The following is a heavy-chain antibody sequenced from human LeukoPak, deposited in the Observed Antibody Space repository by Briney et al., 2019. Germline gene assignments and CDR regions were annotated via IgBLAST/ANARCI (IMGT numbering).Heavy chain of an antibody. CDR1: GFTFSSYS. Sequence: GGSLRLSCAASGFTFSSYSMNWVRQAPGKGLEWVSSISSSSSYIYYADSVKGRFTISRDNAKNSLSLQMNSLRAEDTAVYYCARDQHYCSSTSCPFDYWGQGTLVTVSS. D-gene: IGHD2-2*01. CDR2: ISSSSSYI. J-gene: IGHJ4*02. V-gene: IGHV3-21*01. CDR3: ARDQHYCSSTSCPFDY.